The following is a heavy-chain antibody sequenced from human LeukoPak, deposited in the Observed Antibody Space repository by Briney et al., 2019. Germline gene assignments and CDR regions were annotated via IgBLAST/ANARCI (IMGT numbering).Heavy chain of an antibody. CDR1: GYSISSGYY. CDR2: IYHSGST. CDR3: ARTYYYDSSGYYSNWYFDL. J-gene: IGHJ2*01. Sequence: SETLSLTCTVSGYSISSGYYWGWIRQPPGKGLEWIGSIYHSGSTYYNPSLKSRVTISVDKSKNQFSLKLSSVTAADTAVYYCARTYYYDSSGYYSNWYFDLWGRGTLVTVSS. V-gene: IGHV4-38-2*02. D-gene: IGHD3-22*01.